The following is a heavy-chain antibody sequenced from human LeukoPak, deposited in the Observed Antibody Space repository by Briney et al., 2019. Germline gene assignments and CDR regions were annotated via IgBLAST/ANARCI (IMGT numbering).Heavy chain of an antibody. CDR1: GFIFSDYA. CDR2: ISSSGRST. Sequence: GGSLRLSCTASGFIFSDYAMTWVRQAPGKGLEWVSTISSSGRSTFYADSVKGRFTVSRDNSKNTLYLQMNSLRAEDTAVYYCAKDVVVIATVMDVWGKGTTVTVSS. D-gene: IGHD2-21*01. V-gene: IGHV3-23*01. J-gene: IGHJ6*03. CDR3: AKDVVVIATVMDV.